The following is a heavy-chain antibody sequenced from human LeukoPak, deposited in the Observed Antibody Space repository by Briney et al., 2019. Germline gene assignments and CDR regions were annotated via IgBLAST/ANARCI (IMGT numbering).Heavy chain of an antibody. CDR2: IYYSGST. D-gene: IGHD6-13*01. CDR3: ARGKGSSWYVDY. V-gene: IGHV4-39*07. J-gene: IGHJ4*02. Sequence: KASETLSLTCIVSGGSISSISSNNYHWGWIRQPPGKGLEWIGSIYYSGSTYYNPSLKSRVTISVDTSKNQFSLKLSSVTAADTAVYYCARGKGSSWYVDYWGQGTLVTVSS. CDR1: GGSISSISSNNYH.